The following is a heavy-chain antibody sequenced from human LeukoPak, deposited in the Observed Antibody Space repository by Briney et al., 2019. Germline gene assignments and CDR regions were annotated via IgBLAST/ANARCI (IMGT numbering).Heavy chain of an antibody. CDR3: AISRGYYDY. D-gene: IGHD1-26*01. J-gene: IGHJ4*02. CDR1: GFTFSSYS. CDR2: ISSSSGSTI. Sequence: GSLRLSCAASGFTFSSYSMNWVRQAPGKGLEWEWVSYISSSSGSTIYYADSVKGRFTISRDNSKNTLYLQMNSLRAEDTALYYCAISRGYYDYWGQGTLVTVSS. V-gene: IGHV3-48*01.